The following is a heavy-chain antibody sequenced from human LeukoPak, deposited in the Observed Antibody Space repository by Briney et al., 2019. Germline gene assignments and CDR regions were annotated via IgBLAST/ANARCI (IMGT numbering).Heavy chain of an antibody. V-gene: IGHV1-18*01. Sequence: ASVKVSCKASGYTFTSYGFSWVRQAPGQGLEWMGWISGYNRYTYNSQKFLNRVTMTTDTSTTTAYLELRSLKSDDTAVYYCARVNMVGPILEDYYFYMDVWGKGTAVTVSS. CDR3: ARVNMVGPILEDYYFYMDV. CDR1: GYTFTSYG. J-gene: IGHJ6*03. D-gene: IGHD1-26*01. CDR2: ISGYNRYT.